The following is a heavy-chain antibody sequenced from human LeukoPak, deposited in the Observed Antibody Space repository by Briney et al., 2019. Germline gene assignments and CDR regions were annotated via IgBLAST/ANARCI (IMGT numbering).Heavy chain of an antibody. D-gene: IGHD5-12*01. CDR3: ARREGDGYDDY. Sequence: SETLSFTCTVSGGSISSYYWSWIRQPPGNGLEWIGYIYYSGSTNYNPSLKSRVTISVDTSKNQFSLKLSSVTAADTAVYYCARREGDGYDDYWGQGTLVTVSS. V-gene: IGHV4-59*01. J-gene: IGHJ4*02. CDR2: IYYSGST. CDR1: GGSISSYY.